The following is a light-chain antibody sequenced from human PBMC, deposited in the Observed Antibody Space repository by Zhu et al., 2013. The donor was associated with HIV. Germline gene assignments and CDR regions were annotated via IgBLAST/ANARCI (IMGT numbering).Light chain of an antibody. CDR3: QQYGSSPRS. V-gene: IGKV3-20*01. Sequence: IVLTQSPGTLSLSPGERATLSCRASQSVTSSYLAWYQQKPGQAPRLLIYGASSRVTGIPDRFSGSGSGTDFTLTISRLEPEDFAVYYCQQYGSSPRSFGQGTKLEIK. J-gene: IGKJ2*04. CDR1: QSVTSSY. CDR2: GAS.